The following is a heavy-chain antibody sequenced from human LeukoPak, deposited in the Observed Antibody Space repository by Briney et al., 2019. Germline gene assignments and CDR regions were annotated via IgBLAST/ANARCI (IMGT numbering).Heavy chain of an antibody. CDR3: ARESYSGVDY. CDR1: GGSFSGYY. CDR2: VNHSGST. Sequence: SETLSLTCAVYGGSFSGYYWSWIRQPPGKGLEWIGEVNHSGSTNYNPSLKSRVTISVDTSKNQFSLKLSSVTAADTAVYYCARESYSGVDYWGQGTLVTVSS. V-gene: IGHV4-34*01. J-gene: IGHJ4*02. D-gene: IGHD1-26*01.